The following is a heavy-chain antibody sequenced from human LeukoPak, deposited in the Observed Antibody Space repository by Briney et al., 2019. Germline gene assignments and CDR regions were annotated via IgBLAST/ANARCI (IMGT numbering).Heavy chain of an antibody. D-gene: IGHD6-19*01. Sequence: PSETLSLTCTVSGGSISSYYWSWIRQPAGKGLEWIGRIYTSGSTNYNPSLKSRVTMSVDTSKNQFSLKLSSVTAADTAVYYCARGVRAGSGSRAYYFDYWGQGTLVTVSS. CDR3: ARGVRAGSGSRAYYFDY. CDR2: IYTSGST. J-gene: IGHJ4*02. V-gene: IGHV4-4*07. CDR1: GGSISSYY.